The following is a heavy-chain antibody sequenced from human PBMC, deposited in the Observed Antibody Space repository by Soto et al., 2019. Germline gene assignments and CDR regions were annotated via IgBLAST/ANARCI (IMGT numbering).Heavy chain of an antibody. V-gene: IGHV3-21*01. CDR3: ARDPPQCSSTSCYFDY. Sequence: GGSLRLSCAASGFTFSSYSMNWVRQAPGKWLEWVSSISSSSSYIYYADSVKGRFTISRDNAKNSLYLQMNSLRAEDTAVYYCARDPPQCSSTSCYFDYWGQGTLVTVSS. J-gene: IGHJ4*02. CDR2: ISSSSSYI. CDR1: GFTFSSYS. D-gene: IGHD2-2*01.